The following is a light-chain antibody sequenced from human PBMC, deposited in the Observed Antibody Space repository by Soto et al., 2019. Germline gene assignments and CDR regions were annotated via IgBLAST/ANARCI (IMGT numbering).Light chain of an antibody. J-gene: IGKJ5*01. Sequence: DIQMTQSPSSLSASVGDRITITCRASQSISSYLNWYQQKPGKAPNLLIYAASSLQSGVPSRFSGSGSGTDFTLTISSLQPEDFATYHCQQSYSIPYTFGQGTRLEIK. CDR3: QQSYSIPYT. V-gene: IGKV1-39*01. CDR1: QSISSY. CDR2: AAS.